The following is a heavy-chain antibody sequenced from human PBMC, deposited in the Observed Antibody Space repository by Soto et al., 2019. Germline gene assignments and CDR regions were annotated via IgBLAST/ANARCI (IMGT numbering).Heavy chain of an antibody. D-gene: IGHD6-13*01. V-gene: IGHV3-21*01. J-gene: IGHJ3*02. CDR2: ISSSSSSF. CDR1: GFIFSSYS. CDR3: ATAIAAAGTRGGFDI. Sequence: GGSLRLSCAASGFIFSSYSMNWVRQAPGKGLEWVSSISSSSSSFYSADSVKGRFTTSRDNAKNSLYLQMNSLRAEDKAVYFCATAIAAAGTRGGFDIWGQGTMVTVSS.